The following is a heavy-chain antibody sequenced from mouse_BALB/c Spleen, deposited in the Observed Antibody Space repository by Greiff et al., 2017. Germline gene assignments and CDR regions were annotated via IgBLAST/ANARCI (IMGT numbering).Heavy chain of an antibody. CDR3: ASNSLLRSWFAY. J-gene: IGHJ3*01. CDR2: ISDGGSYT. CDR1: GFTFSDYY. V-gene: IGHV5-4*02. D-gene: IGHD1-2*01. Sequence: EVQGVESGGGLVKPGGSLKLSCAASGFTFSDYYMYWVRQTPEKRLEWVATISDGGSYTYYPDSVKGRFTISRDNAKNNLYLQMSSLKSEDTAMYYCASNSLLRSWFAYWGQGTLVTVSA.